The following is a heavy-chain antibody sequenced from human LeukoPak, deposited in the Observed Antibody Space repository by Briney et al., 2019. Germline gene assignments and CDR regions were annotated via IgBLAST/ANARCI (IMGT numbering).Heavy chain of an antibody. CDR2: ICASGAVP. J-gene: IGHJ4*02. CDR3: ARSLIVASEDY. Sequence: GGSLRLSCAASGFRFASFYMGWVRQVPGKGLDYIAFICASGAVPYYAESVKGRFTISRDNAKNSVSLQMNSLSADYTAEYYCARSLIVASEDYWGQGTLVTVSS. D-gene: IGHD3-22*01. CDR1: GFRFASFY. V-gene: IGHV3-11*04.